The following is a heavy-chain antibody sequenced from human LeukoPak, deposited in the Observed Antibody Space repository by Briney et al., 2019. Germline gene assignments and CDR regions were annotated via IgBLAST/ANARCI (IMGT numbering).Heavy chain of an antibody. V-gene: IGHV3-53*01. D-gene: IGHD6-19*01. J-gene: IGHJ4*02. Sequence: GGSLRLSCAASGVTLSSNYMTWVRQAPGKGLEWVSVLYSVGTTYYADSVKGRFTISRDNSKNTLYLQMDSLRVEDTAVYYCARDPPGIRVPGVWGQGTLVTVSS. CDR2: LYSVGTT. CDR1: GVTLSSNY. CDR3: ARDPPGIRVPGV.